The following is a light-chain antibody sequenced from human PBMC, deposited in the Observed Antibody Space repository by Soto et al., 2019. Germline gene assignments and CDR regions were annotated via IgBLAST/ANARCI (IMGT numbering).Light chain of an antibody. J-gene: IGKJ1*01. CDR3: QQSNKTSWT. CDR1: QPIGTS. Sequence: DIQMTQSPSSLSAFVGDRVTVTCRASQPIGTSLHWYQQKAGKAPKVLIYAATKLKSGVPSRFSGSGSGTDITLTSSHLHPEYSATYCQQQSNKTSWTFGRGTKVELK. V-gene: IGKV1-39*01. CDR2: AAT.